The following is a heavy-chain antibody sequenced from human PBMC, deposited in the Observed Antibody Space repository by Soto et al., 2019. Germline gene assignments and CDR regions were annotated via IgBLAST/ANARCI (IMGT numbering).Heavy chain of an antibody. CDR3: ARGGDPDY. D-gene: IGHD4-17*01. V-gene: IGHV3-74*01. CDR2: LQTDGSHP. J-gene: IGHJ4*02. CDR1: GFTFNYYW. Sequence: EVQLVESGGGLVQPGGSLRLSCVASGFTFNYYWMHWVRQAPGKGLMWVSRLQTDGSHPDYADSVKGRLTISRDNAKNTLYLQMNNLRAEDTAGYDCARGGDPDYWGQGTLVTVSS.